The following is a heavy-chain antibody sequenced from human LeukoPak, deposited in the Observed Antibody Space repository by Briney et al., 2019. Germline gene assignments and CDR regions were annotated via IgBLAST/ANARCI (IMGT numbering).Heavy chain of an antibody. CDR1: GGSISSSSDY. CDR3: ARYISGYSSVVFDY. V-gene: IGHV4-39*01. Sequence: SETLSLTCTVSGGSISSSSDYWGWIRQPPGKGLEWIGSIYSSGTTYYNPSLKCRVTISVDTSKNQFSLKVSSVTAADTAVYYCARYISGYSSVVFDYWGQGTLVTVSS. CDR2: IYSSGTT. J-gene: IGHJ4*02. D-gene: IGHD6-19*01.